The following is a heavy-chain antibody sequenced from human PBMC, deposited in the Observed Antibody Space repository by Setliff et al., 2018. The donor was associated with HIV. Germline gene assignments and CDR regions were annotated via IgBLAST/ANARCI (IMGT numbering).Heavy chain of an antibody. V-gene: IGHV3-48*03. CDR1: GFTFSAYE. CDR2: ISNSGNTV. J-gene: IGHJ4*02. CDR3: ARYFRDGSYNDY. D-gene: IGHD3-10*01. Sequence: GESLKISCRASGFTFSAYEMNWVRQAPGKGLEWVSYISNSGNTVFYAGSVKGRFAISRDNAKNSLYLQMNSLRGEDTAVYYCARYFRDGSYNDYWGQGTLVTV.